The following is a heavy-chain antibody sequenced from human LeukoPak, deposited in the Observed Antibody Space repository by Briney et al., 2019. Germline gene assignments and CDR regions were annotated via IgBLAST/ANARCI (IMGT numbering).Heavy chain of an antibody. CDR3: TTLARGATRYFY. J-gene: IGHJ4*02. CDR2: IRTTADDGRT. CDR1: GFAFSESW. V-gene: IGHV3-15*01. Sequence: GGSLRLSCVASGFAFSESWMSWVRQAPGKGLEWVGRIRTTADDGRTDYAAAVKGRFTISRDDSRNTLYLRMNSLQIEDTAVYYCTTLARGATRYFYWGQGTLVTVSS. D-gene: IGHD3-9*01.